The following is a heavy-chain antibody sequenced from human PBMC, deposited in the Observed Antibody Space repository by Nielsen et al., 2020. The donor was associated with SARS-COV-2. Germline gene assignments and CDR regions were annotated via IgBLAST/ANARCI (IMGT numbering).Heavy chain of an antibody. CDR1: GYTFTSYG. CDR3: ARVSEEQQLVLFDY. D-gene: IGHD6-13*01. Sequence: VSVQVSCKASGYTFTSYGISWVRQAPGQGLEWMGWISAYNGNTNYAQKLQGRVTMTTDTSTSTAYMELRSLRSDDTAVYYCARVSEEQQLVLFDYWGQGTLVTVSS. CDR2: ISAYNGNT. V-gene: IGHV1-18*04. J-gene: IGHJ4*02.